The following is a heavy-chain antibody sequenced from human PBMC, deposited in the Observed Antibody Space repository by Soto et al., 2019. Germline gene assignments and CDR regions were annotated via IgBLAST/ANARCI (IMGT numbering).Heavy chain of an antibody. CDR1: GFTFSSYA. J-gene: IGHJ4*01. V-gene: IGHV3-30-3*01. CDR2: ISYDGSNK. D-gene: IGHD6-13*01. Sequence: PGGSLRLSCAASGFTFSSYAMHWVRQAPGKGLEWVAVISYDGSNKYYADSVKGRFTISRDNSKNTLYLQMNSLRAEDTAVYYCARDLIAGNDYWGHGTLVTVS. CDR3: ARDLIAGNDY.